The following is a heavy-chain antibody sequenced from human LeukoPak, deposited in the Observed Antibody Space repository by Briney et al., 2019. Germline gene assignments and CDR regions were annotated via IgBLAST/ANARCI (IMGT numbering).Heavy chain of an antibody. V-gene: IGHV4-34*01. Sequence: PSETLSLTCAVYGGSFSGYYWSWIRQPPGKGLEWIGEINHSGSTNYNPSLKSRVAISVDTSKNQFSLKLSSVTAADTAVYYCVVTISYYMDVWGKGTTVTVSS. D-gene: IGHD2-21*02. CDR2: INHSGST. CDR3: VVTISYYMDV. J-gene: IGHJ6*03. CDR1: GGSFSGYY.